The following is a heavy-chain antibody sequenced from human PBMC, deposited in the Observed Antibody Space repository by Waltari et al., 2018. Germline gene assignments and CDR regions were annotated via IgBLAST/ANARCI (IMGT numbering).Heavy chain of an antibody. J-gene: IGHJ5*02. D-gene: IGHD4-17*01. Sequence: QVQLVQSGAEVKKPGSSVKVSCKASGGTFSSYTISWVRQAPGQGLEWMGRIIPILGIANDAQKFQGRVTINADKSTSTADMERSSLRSEDTAVYYCARASDDYGDYRGWFDPWGQGTLVTVSS. CDR3: ARASDDYGDYRGWFDP. CDR1: GGTFSSYT. CDR2: IIPILGIA. V-gene: IGHV1-69*02.